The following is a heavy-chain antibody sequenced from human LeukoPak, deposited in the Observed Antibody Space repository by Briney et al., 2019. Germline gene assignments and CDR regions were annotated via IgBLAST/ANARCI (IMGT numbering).Heavy chain of an antibody. Sequence: EASVTVSFKASEYTFTDYYIHWVRQAPGQGGEGMGWIDPNTGDSNYVQKFQGRVTMTRATSISTAYMELRMLRSDDTAFYYCARIRYCGGISCYYIDYWGQGTLVTVSA. CDR1: EYTFTDYY. CDR2: IDPNTGDS. V-gene: IGHV1-2*02. J-gene: IGHJ4*02. D-gene: IGHD2-2*01. CDR3: ARIRYCGGISCYYIDY.